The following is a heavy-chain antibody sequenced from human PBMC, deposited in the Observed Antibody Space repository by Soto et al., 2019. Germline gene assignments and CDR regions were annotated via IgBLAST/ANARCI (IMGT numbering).Heavy chain of an antibody. Sequence: PGGSLRLSCAASGFTFSSYAMSWVRQAPGKRLEWVSAISGSGGSTYYADSVKGRFTISRDNSKNTLYLQMNSLRAEDTAVYYCAKDIKRYIAAAGKWDYYYYGMDVWGQGTTVTVSS. CDR2: ISGSGGST. D-gene: IGHD6-13*01. CDR1: GFTFSSYA. CDR3: AKDIKRYIAAAGKWDYYYYGMDV. V-gene: IGHV3-23*01. J-gene: IGHJ6*02.